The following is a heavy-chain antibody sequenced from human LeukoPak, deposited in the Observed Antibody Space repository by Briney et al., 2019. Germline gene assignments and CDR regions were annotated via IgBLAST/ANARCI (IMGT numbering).Heavy chain of an antibody. CDR3: ARGAWPLDY. J-gene: IGHJ4*02. CDR2: FHKSGST. V-gene: IGHV4-59*01. Sequence: PSETLSLTCTVSGGSISSYYWSWLRQPPGKGLEWIAYFHKSGSTDYNPSLKSRVIISADTSRNQLSLQVSSLTATDTAVYYCARGAWPLDYWGQGTLVTVSS. D-gene: IGHD5-12*01. CDR1: GGSISSYY.